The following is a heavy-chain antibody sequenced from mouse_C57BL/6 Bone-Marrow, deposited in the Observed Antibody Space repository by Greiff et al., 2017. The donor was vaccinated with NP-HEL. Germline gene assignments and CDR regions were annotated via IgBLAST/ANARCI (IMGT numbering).Heavy chain of an antibody. J-gene: IGHJ4*01. V-gene: IGHV1-54*01. Sequence: QVQLQQSGAELVRPGTSVKVSCKASGYAFTNYLIEWVKQRPGQGLEWIGVINPGSDGTNYNEKFKGKATLTADKSSSTAYMQLSSLTSEDSAVYFCARDGPLLCYAMDYWGQGTSVTVSS. CDR2: INPGSDGT. D-gene: IGHD2-10*01. CDR1: GYAFTNYL. CDR3: ARDGPLLCYAMDY.